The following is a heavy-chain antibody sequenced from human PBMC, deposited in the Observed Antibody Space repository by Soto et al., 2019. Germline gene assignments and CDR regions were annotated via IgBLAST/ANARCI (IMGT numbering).Heavy chain of an antibody. V-gene: IGHV3-23*01. CDR3: AKDIIFGVVPFDY. D-gene: IGHD3-3*01. CDR1: GFTFSSYA. J-gene: IGHJ4*02. CDR2: ISGSGGST. Sequence: GGSLRLSCAASGFTFSSYAMSWVRQAPGKGLEWVSAISGSGGSTYYADSVKGRFTISRDNSKNTLYLQMNSPRAEDTAVYYCAKDIIFGVVPFDYWGQGTLVTVSS.